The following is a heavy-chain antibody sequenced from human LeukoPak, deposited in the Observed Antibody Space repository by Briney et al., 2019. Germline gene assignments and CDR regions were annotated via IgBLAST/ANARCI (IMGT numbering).Heavy chain of an antibody. V-gene: IGHV4-30-4*01. CDR1: GGSIRSGDYY. J-gene: IGHJ4*02. D-gene: IGHD3-10*01. Sequence: SETLSLTCTVSGGSIRSGDYYWSWIRRPPGKGLEWIGYIYYSGSTYYHPSLKSRVTISVDMSKNQLFLTLSSGTAADTSVYYCARGYGTGSYFLDYWGQGTLLTVSS. CDR3: ARGYGTGSYFLDY. CDR2: IYYSGST.